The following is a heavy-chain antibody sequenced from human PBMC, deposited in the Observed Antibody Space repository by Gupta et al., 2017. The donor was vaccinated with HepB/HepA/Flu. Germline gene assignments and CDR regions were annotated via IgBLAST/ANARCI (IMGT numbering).Heavy chain of an antibody. V-gene: IGHV1-69*06. D-gene: IGHD2-2*01. CDR3: ARDPGECSSTSCPLDYYYYYMDV. CDR1: GGTFSSYA. Sequence: QVQLVQSGAEVKKPGSSVKVSCKASGGTFSSYAISWVRQSPGHGLAWMGGIIPIFGTANYAQKFQGRVTITADKSTSTAYMELSSLRSEDTAVYYCARDPGECSSTSCPLDYYYYYMDVWGKGTTVTVSS. CDR2: IIPIFGTA. J-gene: IGHJ6*03.